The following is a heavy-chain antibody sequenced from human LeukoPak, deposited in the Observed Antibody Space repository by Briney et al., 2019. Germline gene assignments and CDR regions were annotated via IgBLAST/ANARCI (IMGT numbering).Heavy chain of an antibody. J-gene: IGHJ4*02. CDR2: IRYDGSNK. D-gene: IGHD3-10*01. Sequence: GGSLRLSCAASGFSFSSYGMHWVRQAPGKGLEWVAFIRYDGSNKYYADSVKGRFTISRDNSKNTLYLQMNSLRAEDTAVYYCAKARWFGELVDYWGQGTLVTVSS. V-gene: IGHV3-30*02. CDR3: AKARWFGELVDY. CDR1: GFSFSSYG.